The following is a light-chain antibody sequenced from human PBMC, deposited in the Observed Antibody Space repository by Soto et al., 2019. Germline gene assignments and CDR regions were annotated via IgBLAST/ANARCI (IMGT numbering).Light chain of an antibody. CDR2: DVS. V-gene: IGLV2-8*01. CDR3: CSHAGSSVV. CDR1: SSDVGGYNY. J-gene: IGLJ2*01. Sequence: QSPLIQPPSASGSPGQSVTISCTGTSSDVGGYNYVSWYQQHPGKAPQLIIYDVSKRSSGVPDRFSGSKSGNTASLTVSGLQAEDEADYYCCSHAGSSVVFGGGTKLTVL.